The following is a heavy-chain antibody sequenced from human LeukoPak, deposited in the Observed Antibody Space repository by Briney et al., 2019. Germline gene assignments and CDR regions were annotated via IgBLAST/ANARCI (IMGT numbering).Heavy chain of an antibody. V-gene: IGHV4-59*01. CDR3: ARDGLGSSSPFYYFDY. Sequence: SETLSLTCTVSGGSISSYYWSWIRQPPGKGLEWSGYIYYSGSTNYNPSLKSRVTISVDTSKNQFSLKLTSVTAADTAVYYCARDGLGSSSPFYYFDYWGQGTLVTVSS. J-gene: IGHJ4*02. CDR1: GGSISSYY. D-gene: IGHD6-6*01. CDR2: IYYSGST.